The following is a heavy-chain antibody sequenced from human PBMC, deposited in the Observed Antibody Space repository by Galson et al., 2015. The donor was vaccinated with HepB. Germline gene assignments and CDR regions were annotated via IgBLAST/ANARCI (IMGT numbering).Heavy chain of an antibody. CDR2: ISGSGGST. V-gene: IGHV3-23*01. CDR3: AKGSRNGYYGSGSYTPFDY. J-gene: IGHJ4*02. D-gene: IGHD3-10*01. Sequence: SLRLSCAASGFTFSSYAMSWVRQAPGKGLEWVSIISGSGGSTYYADSVKGHFIISRDNSKNTLYLQTNSLRAEDTAVYYCAKGSRNGYYGSGSYTPFDYWGQGTLVTVSS. CDR1: GFTFSSYA.